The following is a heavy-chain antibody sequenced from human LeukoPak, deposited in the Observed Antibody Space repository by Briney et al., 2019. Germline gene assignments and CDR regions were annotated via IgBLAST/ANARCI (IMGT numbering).Heavy chain of an antibody. Sequence: GGSLRLSCAASGFTFSSYGMHWVRQAPGKGLEWVVVIWYDGSNKYYADSVKGRFTISRDNSKNTLYLQMNSLRAEDTAVYYCARAMDVWGQGTTVTVSS. CDR1: GFTFSSYG. V-gene: IGHV3-33*01. CDR3: ARAMDV. J-gene: IGHJ6*02. CDR2: IWYDGSNK.